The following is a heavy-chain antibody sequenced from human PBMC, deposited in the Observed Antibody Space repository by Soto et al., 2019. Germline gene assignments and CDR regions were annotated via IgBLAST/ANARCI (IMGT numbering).Heavy chain of an antibody. CDR3: ARGLKSGGGY. Sequence: QVQLVQSGAEVKKPGASVKVSCKASGYTFTGYYIHWVRQAPGQGLEWMGWISPNSGDTKCAQKFQGRVTMTRDTPISRAKMELGSRISDDTAVFYGARGLKSGGGYWGQGTLVTVSS. J-gene: IGHJ4*02. V-gene: IGHV1-2*02. CDR1: GYTFTGYY. CDR2: ISPNSGDT. D-gene: IGHD3-10*01.